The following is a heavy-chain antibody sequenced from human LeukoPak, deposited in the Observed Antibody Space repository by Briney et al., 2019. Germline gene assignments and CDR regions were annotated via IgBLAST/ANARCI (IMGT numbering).Heavy chain of an antibody. Sequence: GGSLRLSCAASGFTFSDYSVNWVRQAPGEGLEWVSSIDSTSTYIYYADSVKGRFTISRDNAKNSLFLQVNSLRAEDTAVYYCARDLDGIDYWGQGTLVTVSS. D-gene: IGHD1-26*01. J-gene: IGHJ4*02. CDR2: IDSTSTYI. CDR1: GFTFSDYS. V-gene: IGHV3-21*01. CDR3: ARDLDGIDY.